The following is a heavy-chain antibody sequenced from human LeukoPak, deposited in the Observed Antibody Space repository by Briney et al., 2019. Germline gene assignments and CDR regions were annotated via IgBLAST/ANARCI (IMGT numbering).Heavy chain of an antibody. Sequence: TLSLTCTVSGGSISSGDYYWSWIRQPPGKGLEWIGYTYYSGSTNYNPSLKSRVTISVDTSKNQFSLKLSSVTAADTAVYYCARQDRLTMVRGATGYFDYWGQGTLVTVSS. V-gene: IGHV4-61*08. CDR1: GGSISSGDYY. D-gene: IGHD3-10*01. CDR3: ARQDRLTMVRGATGYFDY. J-gene: IGHJ4*02. CDR2: TYYSGST.